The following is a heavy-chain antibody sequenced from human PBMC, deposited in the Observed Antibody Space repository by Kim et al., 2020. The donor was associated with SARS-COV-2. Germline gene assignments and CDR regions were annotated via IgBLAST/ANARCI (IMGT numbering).Heavy chain of an antibody. V-gene: IGHV1-3*01. CDR2: GNGNT. Sequence: GNGNTIYSQKLQGRVTFTTDTYASTAYMELSFLRSEDSAVYYCLGGFYFDYWGQGTLVTVSS. D-gene: IGHD3-16*01. CDR3: LGGFYFDY. J-gene: IGHJ4*02.